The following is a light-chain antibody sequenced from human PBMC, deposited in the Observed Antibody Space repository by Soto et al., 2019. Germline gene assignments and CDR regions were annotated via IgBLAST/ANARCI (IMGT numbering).Light chain of an antibody. CDR3: QQYTNWPPNT. Sequence: ELLMTPSSDPLSVSPGGSAILLRRASQRVYSNLSWYQQRPGQAPTLLIYGASTRATGVPARFSGRGSGTEFTLTISSLQSEDFAVYYCQQYTNWPPNTFGQGTRLEIK. CDR1: QRVYSN. J-gene: IGKJ5*01. CDR2: GAS. V-gene: IGKV3-15*01.